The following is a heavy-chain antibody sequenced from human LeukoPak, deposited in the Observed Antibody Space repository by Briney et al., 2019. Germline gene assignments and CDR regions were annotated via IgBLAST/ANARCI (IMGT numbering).Heavy chain of an antibody. CDR1: GFIFSNYA. CDR2: ITSGGQT. CDR3: AKYCSGGNCYSGLY. Sequence: GGSLRLSCAASGFIFSNYAMTWVRQAPGKGLQWVSTITSGGQTYYADSVKGRFTIPRDNSKNTLYLQMNSLRAEDTAVYQCAKYCSGGNCYSGLYWGQGTLVTVSP. J-gene: IGHJ4*02. V-gene: IGHV3-23*01. D-gene: IGHD2-15*01.